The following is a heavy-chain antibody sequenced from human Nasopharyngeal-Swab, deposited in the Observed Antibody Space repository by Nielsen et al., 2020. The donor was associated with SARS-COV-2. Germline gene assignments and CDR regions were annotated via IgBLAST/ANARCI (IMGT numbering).Heavy chain of an antibody. Sequence: SVKVSCKASGYTFTSYYMHWVRQAPGQGLEWMGIINPSGGSTSYAQKFQGRVTLTRDTSTSTVYMELSSLRSEDTAVYYCARDLYSSGWYRTNWYFDLWGRGTLVTVSS. CDR2: INPSGGST. CDR3: ARDLYSSGWYRTNWYFDL. CDR1: GYTFTSYY. V-gene: IGHV1-46*01. D-gene: IGHD6-19*01. J-gene: IGHJ2*01.